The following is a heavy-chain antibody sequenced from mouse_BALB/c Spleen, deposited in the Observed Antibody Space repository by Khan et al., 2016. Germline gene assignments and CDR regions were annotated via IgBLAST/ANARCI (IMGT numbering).Heavy chain of an antibody. CDR2: IDTYSGES. CDR3: ARRRQLDLYYAMDY. J-gene: IGHJ4*01. Sequence: QIQLVQSGPDLKKPGETVKISCKASGYAFTNYGMNWVKQAPGKGLEWMGWIDTYSGESTYADDFKGRFAFSLETSARTAYLQIISLKHEDMDTYLCARRRQLDLYYAMDYWGQGTSVTVSS. V-gene: IGHV9-1*02. CDR1: GYAFTNYG. D-gene: IGHD6-1*01.